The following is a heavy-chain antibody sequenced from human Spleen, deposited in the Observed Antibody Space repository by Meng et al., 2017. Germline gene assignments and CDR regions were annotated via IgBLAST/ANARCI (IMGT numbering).Heavy chain of an antibody. CDR1: GNIFTGNY. CDR3: ARAGLDDYGLGY. J-gene: IGHJ4*02. V-gene: IGHV1-2*06. Sequence: ASVKVSCKASGNIFTGNYIHWVRQAPGQGLEWMGRIYPKSGGTNYAQSFQGRVTMTRDTSISTAYMELSRLSSDDTAMYYCARAGLDDYGLGYWGQGTLVTVSS. D-gene: IGHD4-17*01. CDR2: IYPKSGGT.